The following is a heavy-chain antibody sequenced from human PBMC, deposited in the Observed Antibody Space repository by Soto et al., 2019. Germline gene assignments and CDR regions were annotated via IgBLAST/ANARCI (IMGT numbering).Heavy chain of an antibody. V-gene: IGHV3-30*18. J-gene: IGHJ4*02. Sequence: QVQLVESGGGVVQPGRSLRLSCAASGFTFSSYGMHWVRQAPGKGLEWVAVISYDGSNKYYADSVKGRFNISRDNSKNTLYLQMNSLRAEDTAVYYCAKDLVSTVTTTLWGQGTLVTVSS. D-gene: IGHD4-17*01. CDR2: ISYDGSNK. CDR1: GFTFSSYG. CDR3: AKDLVSTVTTTL.